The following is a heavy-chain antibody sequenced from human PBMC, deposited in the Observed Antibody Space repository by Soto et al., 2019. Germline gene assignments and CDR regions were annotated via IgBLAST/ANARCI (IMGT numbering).Heavy chain of an antibody. D-gene: IGHD3-10*01. CDR3: AKHKGSGSYTNWCFDV. J-gene: IGHJ2*01. CDR2: IHGSGITT. Sequence: EVQVLESGGGLVQPGGSLRLSCAASGLTFNRFAMSWVRQAPGKGLEWVSTIHGSGITTDYADSVRGRFTISRDNSKNTLYLQMNTLRAEDTAVYYCAKHKGSGSYTNWCFDVWGRGTLVTVSS. V-gene: IGHV3-23*01. CDR1: GLTFNRFA.